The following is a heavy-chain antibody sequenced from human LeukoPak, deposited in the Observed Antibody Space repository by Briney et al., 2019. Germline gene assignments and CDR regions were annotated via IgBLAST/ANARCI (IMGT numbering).Heavy chain of an antibody. CDR1: GGSISSYY. J-gene: IGHJ5*02. CDR3: ASLYCSRTSCYFLDP. D-gene: IGHD2-2*01. Sequence: PSETLSLTCTVSGGSISSYYWSWIRQPPGKGLEWIGYIYYRGSTNYNPSLKSRVTMSLDTSQNQVSLKLSSVTAADTAVYYCASLYCSRTSCYFLDPWGQGTLVTVSS. CDR2: IYYRGST. V-gene: IGHV4-59*01.